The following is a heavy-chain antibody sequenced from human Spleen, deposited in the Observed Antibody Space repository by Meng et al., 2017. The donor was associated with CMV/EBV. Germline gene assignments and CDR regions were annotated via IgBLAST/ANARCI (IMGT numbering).Heavy chain of an antibody. CDR1: GFTLTTYA. Sequence: GGSLRLSCSASGFTLTTYAMSWVRQAPGKGLEWVSAVSGSGITTYYADSVKGRFTISRDDPKNTLFLQMNSLRVEDTAVYYCARVFPDSGGWYFDYWGQGTLVAVSS. CDR2: VSGSGITT. V-gene: IGHV3-23*01. CDR3: ARVFPDSGGWYFDY. J-gene: IGHJ4*02. D-gene: IGHD5-12*01.